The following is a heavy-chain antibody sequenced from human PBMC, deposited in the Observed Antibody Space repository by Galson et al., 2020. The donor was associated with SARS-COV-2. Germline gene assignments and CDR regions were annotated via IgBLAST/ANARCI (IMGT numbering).Heavy chain of an antibody. V-gene: IGHV3-21*01. CDR2: LDTSSTYI. D-gene: IGHD4-17*01. CDR3: ARSPPASTSVTSICFDY. CDR1: GFAFSSYT. J-gene: IGHJ4*02. Sequence: GGYLRLSCAASGFAFSSYTMNWVRQAPGKGLEWVASLDTSSTYIYYADSLKGRFTISRDNAENSLYLQMNSLRAEDTAVYYCARSPPASTSVTSICFDYWGQGTQVTVSS.